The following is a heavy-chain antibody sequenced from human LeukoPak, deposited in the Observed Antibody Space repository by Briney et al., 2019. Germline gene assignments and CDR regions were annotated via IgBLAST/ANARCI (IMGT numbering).Heavy chain of an antibody. J-gene: IGHJ4*02. Sequence: GESLKISCRVSGYSFISYWIGWVRHLPGRGLEWMGFIYPADSDTTYSPSFLGDVTISSEKSVRTAYLLWSSLKASDTAMYYCARQRTYSGSYSDYWGQRTLVTVSS. CDR2: IYPADSDT. V-gene: IGHV5-51*01. CDR3: ARQRTYSGSYSDY. D-gene: IGHD1-26*01. CDR1: GYSFISYW.